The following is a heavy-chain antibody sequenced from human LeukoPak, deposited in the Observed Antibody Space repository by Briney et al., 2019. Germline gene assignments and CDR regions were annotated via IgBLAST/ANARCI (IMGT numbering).Heavy chain of an antibody. CDR3: ARRLAAAGGNWFDP. CDR1: GGSFSGYY. J-gene: IGHJ5*02. D-gene: IGHD6-13*01. V-gene: IGHV4-34*01. CDR2: INHSGST. Sequence: PSETLSLTCAAYGGSFSGYYWSWIRQPPGKGLEWIGEINHSGSTNYNPSLKSRVTISVDTSKNQFSLKLSSVTAADTAVYYCARRLAAAGGNWFDPWGQGTLVTVSS.